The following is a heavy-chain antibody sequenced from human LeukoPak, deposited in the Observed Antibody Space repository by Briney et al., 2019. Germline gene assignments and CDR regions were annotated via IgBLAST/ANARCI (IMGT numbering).Heavy chain of an antibody. J-gene: IGHJ3*02. CDR3: ARVVIGGSSTQPFDI. D-gene: IGHD1-26*01. V-gene: IGHV3-21*01. Sequence: PGGSLILSCEGSGFTFSSYNMNWVRQAPGKGLEWVSSISSSGNYIYQTDSVKGRLTISRDNAKNLLYLQMDSLRGEDTAMYYCARVVIGGSSTQPFDIWGQGTMATVSS. CDR2: ISSSGNYI. CDR1: GFTFSSYN.